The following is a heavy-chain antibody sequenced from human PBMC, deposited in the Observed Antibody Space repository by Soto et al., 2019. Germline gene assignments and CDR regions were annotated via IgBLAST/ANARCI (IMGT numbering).Heavy chain of an antibody. CDR3: AKDRSNSWSFDY. Sequence: GGSLRLSCAASGFIFSDHNMHWVRRAPGKGLEWVAVISYDGTNKYYADSVRGRFTISRDNSGNTLSLQMNSLGAGDTAVYYCAKDRSNSWSFDYWGQGTLVTVSS. CDR2: ISYDGTNK. J-gene: IGHJ4*02. CDR1: GFIFSDHN. V-gene: IGHV3-30*18. D-gene: IGHD6-13*01.